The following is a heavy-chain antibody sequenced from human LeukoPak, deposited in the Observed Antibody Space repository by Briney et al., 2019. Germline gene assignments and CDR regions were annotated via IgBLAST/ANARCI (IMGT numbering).Heavy chain of an antibody. CDR1: GGSISSGSYY. CDR3: ARVGAVADYYYYYYMDV. CDR2: IYTSGST. D-gene: IGHD6-19*01. J-gene: IGHJ6*03. V-gene: IGHV4-61*02. Sequence: SETLPLTCTVSGGSISSGSYYWSWIRQPAGKGLEWIGRIYTSGSTNYNPSLKSRVTISVDTSKNQFSLKLSSVTAADTAVYYCARVGAVADYYYYYYMDVWGKGATVTVSS.